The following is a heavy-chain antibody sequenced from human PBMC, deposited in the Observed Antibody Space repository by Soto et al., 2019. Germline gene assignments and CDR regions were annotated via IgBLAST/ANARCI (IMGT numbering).Heavy chain of an antibody. CDR3: ATRGHSSGWYDGPGY. CDR2: ISGSGGST. D-gene: IGHD6-19*01. Sequence: PWWSLRLSCAASGFTFSSYAMSWVRQAPWKGLEWVSAISGSGGSTYYADSVKGRFTISRDNSKNTLYLQMNSLRAEDTAVYYCATRGHSSGWYDGPGYWGQGTLVTVSS. CDR1: GFTFSSYA. V-gene: IGHV3-23*01. J-gene: IGHJ4*02.